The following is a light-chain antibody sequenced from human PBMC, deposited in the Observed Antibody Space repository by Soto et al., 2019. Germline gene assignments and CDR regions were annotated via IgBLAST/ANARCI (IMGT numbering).Light chain of an antibody. CDR2: DVN. CDR1: SSGVGGYNS. Sequence: QCALTQPASVSGSPGQSIAISCTGTSSGVGGYNSVSWYQQYPGKAPKLMIHDVNNRPSGVSNRFSGSKSGNTASLTIYGLQAEDEADYYCSSFTTTTSYVFGTGNKVTVL. V-gene: IGLV2-14*01. CDR3: SSFTTTTSYV. J-gene: IGLJ1*01.